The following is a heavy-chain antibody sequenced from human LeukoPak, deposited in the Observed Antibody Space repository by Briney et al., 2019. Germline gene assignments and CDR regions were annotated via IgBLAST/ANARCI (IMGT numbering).Heavy chain of an antibody. J-gene: IGHJ1*01. Sequence: ASVKDPCKASGYTFTNYYVHWVRQAPGQGLEWMGIIKPRGGGTSYALKFQGRVTMTRDTSTSTAYMELSSLRSEDTAVYYCARDHFDSSGYYYLRGYFAHWGQGTLVTVSS. V-gene: IGHV1-46*01. CDR1: GYTFTNYY. CDR3: ARDHFDSSGYYYLRGYFAH. D-gene: IGHD3-22*01. CDR2: IKPRGGGT.